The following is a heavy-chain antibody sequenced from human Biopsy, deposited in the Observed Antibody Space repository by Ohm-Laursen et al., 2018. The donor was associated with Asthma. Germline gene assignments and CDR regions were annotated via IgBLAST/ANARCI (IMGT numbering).Heavy chain of an antibody. V-gene: IGHV3-9*01. J-gene: IGHJ4*02. D-gene: IGHD1-26*01. CDR2: ISWNSGSI. CDR1: GFTFDDYA. CDR3: AKGEWELLEANFDY. Sequence: SLRLSCSASGFTFDDYAMHWVRQAPGRGLEWVSGISWNSGSIGYADSVKGRFTISRDNAKNSLYLQMNSLRAEDTALYYCAKGEWELLEANFDYWGQGTLVTVSS.